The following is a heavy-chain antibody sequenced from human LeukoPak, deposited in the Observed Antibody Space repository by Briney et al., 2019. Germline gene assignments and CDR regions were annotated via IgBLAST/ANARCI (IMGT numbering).Heavy chain of an antibody. Sequence: SETLSLTCTVSGGSISSYYWSWIRQPPGKGLEWIGYIYYSGSTNYNPSLKSRVTISVDTSKNQFSLKLSSVTAADTAVYYCAGGAGGGRAFDIWGQGTMVTVSS. CDR3: AGGAGGGRAFDI. J-gene: IGHJ3*02. D-gene: IGHD3-16*01. CDR1: GGSISSYY. V-gene: IGHV4-59*01. CDR2: IYYSGST.